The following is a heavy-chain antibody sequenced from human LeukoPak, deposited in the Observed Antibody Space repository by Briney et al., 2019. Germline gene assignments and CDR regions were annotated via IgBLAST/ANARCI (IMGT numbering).Heavy chain of an antibody. V-gene: IGHV4-59*12. CDR3: ARDHSSSSEDY. D-gene: IGHD6-13*01. CDR2: ISYSGST. Sequence: SETLSLTCTVSGGSISSYYWSWIRQPPGKGLGWIGYISYSGSTNYNPSLKSRVTISVDTSKNQFSLKLNSVTAADTAVYYCARDHSSSSEDYWGQGTLVTVSS. J-gene: IGHJ4*02. CDR1: GGSISSYY.